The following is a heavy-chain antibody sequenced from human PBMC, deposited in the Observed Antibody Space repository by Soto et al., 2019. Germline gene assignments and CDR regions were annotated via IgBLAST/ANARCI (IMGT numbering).Heavy chain of an antibody. CDR3: KTVTGTQIIDY. J-gene: IGHJ4*02. CDR2: IGGSGTTT. Sequence: GGSLRLSCAASGFTFSSYGMSWVRQAPGKGLEWVSSIGGSGTTTYYADSVKGRFTISRDNSKNTLYLQMNSLRVEDTAIYYCKTVTGTQIIDYWGQGTLVTVSS. D-gene: IGHD6-19*01. V-gene: IGHV3-23*01. CDR1: GFTFSSYG.